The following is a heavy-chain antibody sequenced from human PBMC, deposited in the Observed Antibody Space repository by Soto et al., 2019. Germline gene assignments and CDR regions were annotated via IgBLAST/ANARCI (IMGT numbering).Heavy chain of an antibody. Sequence: QVPLVQSGAEVKKPGASVKVSCKASGYTFTSYAMHWVRQAPGQRLEWMGWINAGNGNTKYSQKVQGRVTITRDTYARTAYVELSTLRSEDTAVYYCARERYGYGYCYYGMDVWGQGTTFTVSS. CDR3: ARERYGYGYCYYGMDV. CDR2: INAGNGNT. V-gene: IGHV1-3*01. J-gene: IGHJ6*01. CDR1: GYTFTSYA. D-gene: IGHD5-18*01.